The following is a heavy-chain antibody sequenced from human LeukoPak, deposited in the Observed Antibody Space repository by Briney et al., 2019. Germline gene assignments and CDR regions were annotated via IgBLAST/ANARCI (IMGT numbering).Heavy chain of an antibody. Sequence: SVKVSCKASGGTFSSYAISWVRQAPGQGLEWMGGIIPIFGAANYAQKFQGRVTITTDESTSTAYMELSSLRSEDTAVYYCASKDRGYSYGSYYYYYYMDVWGKGTTVTVSS. CDR2: IIPIFGAA. J-gene: IGHJ6*03. CDR1: GGTFSSYA. CDR3: ASKDRGYSYGSYYYYYYMDV. V-gene: IGHV1-69*05. D-gene: IGHD5-18*01.